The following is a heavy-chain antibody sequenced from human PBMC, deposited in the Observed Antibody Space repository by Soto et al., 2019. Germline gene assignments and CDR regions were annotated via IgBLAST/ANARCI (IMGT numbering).Heavy chain of an antibody. D-gene: IGHD6-13*01. V-gene: IGHV3-21*01. J-gene: IGHJ5*02. CDR3: TRDASRDSSARGWFDP. Sequence: GGSLRLSCAASGFTFSNYGMSWVRQAPGKGLEWVSTISSNSAYIYYTDALRGRFTISRDNAKNSLHLQMNSLRAEDTAAYYCTRDASRDSSARGWFDPWGPGTLVTVSS. CDR2: ISSNSAYI. CDR1: GFTFSNYG.